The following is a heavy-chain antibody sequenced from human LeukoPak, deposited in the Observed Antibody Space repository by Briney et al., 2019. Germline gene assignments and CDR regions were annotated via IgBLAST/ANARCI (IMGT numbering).Heavy chain of an antibody. V-gene: IGHV1-69*13. CDR2: IIPIFGTA. Sequence: SVKVSCKASGYIFTSYGISWVRQAPGQGLEWMGGIIPIFGTANYAQKFQGRVTITADESTSTAYMELSSLRSEDTAVYYCARDLHDCSSTSCYYYYGMDVWGQGTTVTVSS. CDR3: ARDLHDCSSTSCYYYYGMDV. CDR1: GYIFTSYG. D-gene: IGHD2-2*01. J-gene: IGHJ6*02.